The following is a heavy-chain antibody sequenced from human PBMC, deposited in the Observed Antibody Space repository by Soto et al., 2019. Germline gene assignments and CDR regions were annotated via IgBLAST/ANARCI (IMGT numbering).Heavy chain of an antibody. V-gene: IGHV1-46*01. CDR2: INPSGGST. Sequence: ASVKVSCKASGYTVTSYYMHWLRQAPGQGLEWMGIINPSGGSTSYAQKFQGRVTMTRDTSTSTVYMELSSLRSEDTAVYYCASERRDDYKLFDWGQGTLVTVSS. CDR1: GYTVTSYY. J-gene: IGHJ4*02. CDR3: ASERRDDYKLFD. D-gene: IGHD4-4*01.